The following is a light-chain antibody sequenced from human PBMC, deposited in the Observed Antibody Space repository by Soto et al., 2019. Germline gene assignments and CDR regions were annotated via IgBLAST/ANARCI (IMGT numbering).Light chain of an antibody. CDR1: QSVSSN. CDR2: GAS. Sequence: EIVMTQSPATLSVSPGERATLSCRASQSVSSNLAWYQQKPGQAPRLLIYGASTRATGIAARFSGSGSATDFTLTISSLQSEDFAVYYCQHYNSSPWTFGQGTKVEI. J-gene: IGKJ1*01. CDR3: QHYNSSPWT. V-gene: IGKV3-15*01.